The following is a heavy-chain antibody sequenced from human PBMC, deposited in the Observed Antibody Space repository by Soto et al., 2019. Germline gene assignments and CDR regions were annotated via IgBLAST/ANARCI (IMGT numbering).Heavy chain of an antibody. Sequence: ASVKVSCKASGYMFRSYGISWVRQAPGKGLEWMGWISTYNGNTKYGQKFQGRVTLTTDKSTSTAYMDLRSLRFLDTAVYYCARVAEYYDYDNRGYDSSSTFDYWGPGTLVTVSS. J-gene: IGHJ4*01. CDR3: ARVAEYYDYDNRGYDSSSTFDY. V-gene: IGHV1-18*01. CDR2: ISTYNGNT. D-gene: IGHD3-22*01. CDR1: GYMFRSYG.